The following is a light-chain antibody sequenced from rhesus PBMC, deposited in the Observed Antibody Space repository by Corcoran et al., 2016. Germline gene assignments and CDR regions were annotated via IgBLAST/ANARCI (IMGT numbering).Light chain of an antibody. CDR3: QQGSNPPYS. J-gene: IGKJ2*01. Sequence: DIQMTQSPSSLSASVGDKVTITCRASQGIRSWIAWYQQTPGKAPKLLIYAASRLQSGVPSRFSGSGSVTDYTLTISSLQPENFATYSCQQGSNPPYSFGRGTKVEI. CDR1: QGIRSW. CDR2: AAS. V-gene: IGKV1-18*01.